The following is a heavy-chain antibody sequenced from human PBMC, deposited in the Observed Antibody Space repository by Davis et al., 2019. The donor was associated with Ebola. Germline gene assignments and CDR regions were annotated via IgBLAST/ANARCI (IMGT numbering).Heavy chain of an antibody. D-gene: IGHD4-17*01. CDR2: INAGNGNT. CDR3: ARGPSGYGDYGEYYFDY. Sequence: AASVKVSCKASGYTFTSYAMHWVRQAPGQRLEWMGWINAGNGNTKYSQKLQGRVTITRDTSASTAYMELSSLRSEDTAVYYCARGPSGYGDYGEYYFDYWGQGTLVTVSS. CDR1: GYTFTSYA. V-gene: IGHV1-3*01. J-gene: IGHJ4*02.